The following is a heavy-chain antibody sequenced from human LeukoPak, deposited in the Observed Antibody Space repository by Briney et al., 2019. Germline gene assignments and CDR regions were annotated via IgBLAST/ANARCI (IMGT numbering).Heavy chain of an antibody. D-gene: IGHD2-15*01. CDR2: IRHSGVDS. Sequence: PGGSLRLSCVGSGFSFSDYTMSWVRQLPGKGLEWVSGIRHSGVDSSYADSVKGRFAISRDNSKNMLYLQMNSLRDDDTGVYYCARDRRATPMYFFDFWGQGTPVTVSS. CDR3: ARDRRATPMYFFDF. J-gene: IGHJ4*02. V-gene: IGHV3-23*01. CDR1: GFSFSDYT.